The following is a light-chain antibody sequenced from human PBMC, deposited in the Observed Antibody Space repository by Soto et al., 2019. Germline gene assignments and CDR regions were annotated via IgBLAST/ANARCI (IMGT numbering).Light chain of an antibody. Sequence: EVVLTQSPATLSLSPGDRATLYCRASESVSNSLVWYQQKPGQPPRLLMSDASTRAPGVPPRFSGSGSGTDFTLTISSLEPEDFAVYFCQQCVNWPPITFGQGTRLEIK. CDR2: DAS. J-gene: IGKJ5*01. CDR3: QQCVNWPPIT. V-gene: IGKV3-11*01. CDR1: ESVSNS.